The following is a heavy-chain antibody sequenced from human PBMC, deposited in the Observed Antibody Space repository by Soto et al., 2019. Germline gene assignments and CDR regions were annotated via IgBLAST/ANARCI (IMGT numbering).Heavy chain of an antibody. CDR1: GDSFSDHG. J-gene: IGHJ5*01. Sequence: QVQLVQSGAEVKEPGSSVKVSCKASGDSFSDHGISWVRQAPGQGLEWVGGISPMFGAPNYAQKFQDRVTITADASTTSVYMELSSLRSEDTAVYYCARGLRNTLTGWRDSWGQGTRVNVSS. V-gene: IGHV1-69*01. D-gene: IGHD2-15*01. CDR3: ARGLRNTLTGWRDS. CDR2: ISPMFGAP.